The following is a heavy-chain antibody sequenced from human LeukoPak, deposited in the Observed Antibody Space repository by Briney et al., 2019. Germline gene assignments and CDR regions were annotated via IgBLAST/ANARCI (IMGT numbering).Heavy chain of an antibody. CDR2: INPSGGST. Sequence: ASVKVSCKASGYTFTSYYMYWVRQAPGQGLEWMRIINPSGGSTSYAQKFQGRVTMTRDTSTSTVYMELSSLRSEDTAVYYCARATAMVLDYWGQGTLVTVSS. D-gene: IGHD5-18*01. CDR3: ARATAMVLDY. J-gene: IGHJ4*02. V-gene: IGHV1-46*01. CDR1: GYTFTSYY.